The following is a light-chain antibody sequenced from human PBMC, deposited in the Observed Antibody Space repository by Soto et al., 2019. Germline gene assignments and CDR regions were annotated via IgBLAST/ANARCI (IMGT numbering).Light chain of an antibody. CDR2: AAS. V-gene: IGKV1-9*01. CDR1: QGIRIY. Sequence: DIQLTQSPSFLSPSVGDRVTITCRASQGIRIYLAWHQQKPGKAPKLLIYAASTLQSGVPSRFSGSGSGTEFTLTISSLQPEDFATYYCQQLNRYPYTFGQGTKLEIK. J-gene: IGKJ2*01. CDR3: QQLNRYPYT.